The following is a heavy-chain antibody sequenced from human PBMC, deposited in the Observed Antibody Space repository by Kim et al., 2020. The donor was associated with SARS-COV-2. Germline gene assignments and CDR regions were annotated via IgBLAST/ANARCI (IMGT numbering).Heavy chain of an antibody. V-gene: IGHV3-48*02. Sequence: GGSLRLSCEASGFTFSSYRMNWVRQAPGKGLEWVSFISDSSSTMYYADSVKGRFTISRDNARNSLYLQMNSLRDEDTAVYYCARAVVARNQGFDYWVKGT. J-gene: IGHJ4*02. CDR2: ISDSSSTM. D-gene: IGHD2-15*01. CDR3: ARAVVARNQGFDY. CDR1: GFTFSSYR.